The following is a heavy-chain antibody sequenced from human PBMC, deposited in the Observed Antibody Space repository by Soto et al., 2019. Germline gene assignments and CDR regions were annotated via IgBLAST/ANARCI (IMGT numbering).Heavy chain of an antibody. J-gene: IGHJ4*02. D-gene: IGHD2-8*02. CDR2: INMDGSST. CDR3: ARGPRGVYGNDY. Sequence: EVQLVESGGGLVRPGGSLRLSCAASGFTFSNDWMHWVRQAAGKGLVWVSRINMDGSSTNYADSVKGRFTISRDNAKNTLYLQMNSLRVDDTAIYFCARGPRGVYGNDYWGQGALVTVSS. CDR1: GFTFSNDW. V-gene: IGHV3-74*01.